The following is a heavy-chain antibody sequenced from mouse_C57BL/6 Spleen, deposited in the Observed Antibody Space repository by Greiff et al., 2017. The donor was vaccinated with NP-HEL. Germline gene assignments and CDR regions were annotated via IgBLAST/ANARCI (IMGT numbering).Heavy chain of an antibody. CDR1: GFTFSDYG. V-gene: IGHV5-17*01. Sequence: EVMLVESGGGLVKPGGSLKLSCAASGFTFSDYGMHWVRQAPETGLEWVAYISSGSSTIYYADTVKGRFTISRDNAKNTLFLQMTSLRSEDTAMYYCARPLYGSSLSFGYWGQGTTLTVSS. CDR3: ARPLYGSSLSFGY. J-gene: IGHJ2*01. D-gene: IGHD1-1*01. CDR2: ISSGSSTI.